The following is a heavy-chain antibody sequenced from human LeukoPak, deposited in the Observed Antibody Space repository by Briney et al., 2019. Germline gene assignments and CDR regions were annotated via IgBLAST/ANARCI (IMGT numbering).Heavy chain of an antibody. CDR3: TKERGGGGRRINLMVGGYGP. Sequence: GGSLRLSCAGSGFTFSGFAMHWVRQAPGKGLEWVAATSYHGRDKYYADAVSGRFTISRDNSKNTLHLEMNSLRTDDTAVYYCTKERGGGGRRINLMVGGYGPWGQGTQVTVSS. CDR1: GFTFSGFA. CDR2: TSYHGRDK. J-gene: IGHJ5*02. V-gene: IGHV3-30*04. D-gene: IGHD3-22*01.